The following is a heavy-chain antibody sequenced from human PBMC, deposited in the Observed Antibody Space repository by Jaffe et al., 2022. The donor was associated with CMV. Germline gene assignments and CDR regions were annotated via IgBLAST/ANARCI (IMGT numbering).Heavy chain of an antibody. V-gene: IGHV1-69*09. J-gene: IGHJ2*01. CDR2: IIPILGIA. D-gene: IGHD6-19*01. CDR3: ARENSSGWPYWYFDL. Sequence: QVQLVQSGAEVKKPGSSVKVSCKASGGTFSSYAISWVRQAPGQGLEWMGRIIPILGIANYAQKFQGRVTITADKSTSTAYMELSSLRSEDTAVYYCARENSSGWPYWYFDLWGRGTLVTVSS. CDR1: GGTFSSYA.